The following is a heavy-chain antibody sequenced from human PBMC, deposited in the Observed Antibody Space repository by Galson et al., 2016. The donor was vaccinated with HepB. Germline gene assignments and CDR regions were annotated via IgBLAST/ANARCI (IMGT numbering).Heavy chain of an antibody. V-gene: IGHV4-39*01. CDR1: GGSIRSTTHY. J-gene: IGHJ4*02. Sequence: SETLSLTCTVSGGSIRSTTHYWGWIRQPPGKGLEWIGSISSTGTTFHKPSLNSRVTMSVDTSKNQFSLNLNSVTAADTAVYYCARVKYCSDTTCSGFYWGQGTLVTVSS. CDR2: ISSTGTT. CDR3: ARVKYCSDTTCSGFY. D-gene: IGHD2-2*01.